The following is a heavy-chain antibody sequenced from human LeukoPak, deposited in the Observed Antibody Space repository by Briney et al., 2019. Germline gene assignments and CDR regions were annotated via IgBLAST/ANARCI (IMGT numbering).Heavy chain of an antibody. CDR3: AKDPGRYGSGSYPDY. V-gene: IGHV3-23*01. J-gene: IGHJ4*02. D-gene: IGHD3-10*01. CDR2: ISGSGGST. CDR1: GFTFSSYG. Sequence: GGTLRLSCAASGFTFSSYGMSWVRQAPGKGLEWVSAISGSGGSTYYADSVKGRFTISRDNSKNTLYLQMKSLRAEDTAVYYCAKDPGRYGSGSYPDYWGQGTLVTVSS.